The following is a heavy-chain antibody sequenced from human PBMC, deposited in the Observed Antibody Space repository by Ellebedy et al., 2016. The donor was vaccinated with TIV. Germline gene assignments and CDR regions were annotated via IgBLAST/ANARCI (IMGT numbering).Heavy chain of an antibody. Sequence: GGSLRLXXAASGFTVSSNYMSWVRQAPGKGLEWVSVIYSGGSTFYADPVKGRFTISRDNSKNTLYLQMNSLRAEDTAVYYCATRDYDLWSGVSYYYYMDVWGKGTTVTVSS. J-gene: IGHJ6*03. V-gene: IGHV3-53*01. CDR1: GFTVSSNY. CDR3: ATRDYDLWSGVSYYYYMDV. D-gene: IGHD3-3*01. CDR2: IYSGGST.